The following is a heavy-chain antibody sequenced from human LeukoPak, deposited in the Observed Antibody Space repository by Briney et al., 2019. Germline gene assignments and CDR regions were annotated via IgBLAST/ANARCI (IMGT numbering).Heavy chain of an antibody. J-gene: IGHJ4*02. V-gene: IGHV3-30*04. CDR1: GFTFSNYA. CDR3: AKGVKHIVVVTAQHYFDY. CDR2: ISYDGINK. Sequence: AGGSLRLSCAASGFTFSNYAMHWVRQAPGKGLEWVAFISYDGINKYYADSVKGRFTISRDNSKNTLYLQMNTLRAEDTAVYYCAKGVKHIVVVTAQHYFDYWGQGTLVTVSS. D-gene: IGHD2-21*02.